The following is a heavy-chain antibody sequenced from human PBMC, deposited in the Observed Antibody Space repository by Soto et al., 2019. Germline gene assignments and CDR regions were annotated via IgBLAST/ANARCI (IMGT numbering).Heavy chain of an antibody. CDR2: IYHSGST. J-gene: IGHJ4*02. V-gene: IGHV4-30-2*01. CDR3: VRSEATALDY. Sequence: SETLSLTCAFSGCSISSGGYSWSWIRQPPGKGLEWIGYIYHSGSTYYNPSLKSRVTISVDRSKNQFSLKLSSVTAADTAVYYCVRSEATALDYWGQGTLVT. CDR1: GCSISSGGYS.